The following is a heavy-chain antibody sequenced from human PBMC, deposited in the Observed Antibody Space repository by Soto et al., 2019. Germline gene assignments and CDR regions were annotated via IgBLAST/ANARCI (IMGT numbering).Heavy chain of an antibody. CDR2: ISDTGSSH. J-gene: IGHJ4*02. D-gene: IGHD2-2*01. Sequence: GGSLRLSCVVSGFTFSSYGMHWVRQAPGKGLECVAVISDTGSSHYYAASVEGRFTISRENSKNTLSLHMDRLRVEDTAVYYCAKDRGGDCPDNSCYFGADYWGQGTPVIVSS. CDR3: AKDRGGDCPDNSCYFGADY. V-gene: IGHV3-30*18. CDR1: GFTFSSYG.